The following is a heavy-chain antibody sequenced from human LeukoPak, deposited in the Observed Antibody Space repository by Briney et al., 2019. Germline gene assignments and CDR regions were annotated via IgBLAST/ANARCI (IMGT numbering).Heavy chain of an antibody. V-gene: IGHV3-7*01. J-gene: IGHJ4*02. CDR1: GFTLSKHW. CDR3: GREWAVDF. Sequence: GGSLTLSCAASGFTLSKHWMTWVRQAPGKGLECVAIIKQDGSEKYYVNSVKGRFTISRDNAKNSLYLQMSSLRVEDTAVYYCGREWAVDFWGQGTLVTVSS. CDR2: IKQDGSEK.